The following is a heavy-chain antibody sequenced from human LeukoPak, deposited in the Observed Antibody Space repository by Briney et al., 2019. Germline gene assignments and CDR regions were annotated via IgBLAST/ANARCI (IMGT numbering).Heavy chain of an antibody. CDR2: ISGSGGST. V-gene: IGHV3-23*01. CDR3: ADTSGYLGGNY. CDR1: GFTFSSYA. J-gene: IGHJ4*02. D-gene: IGHD5-18*01. Sequence: PGGSLRLSCAASGFTFSSYAMSWVRQAPGKGLEWVSAISGSGGSTYYADSVKGRFAISRDNSKNTLYLQMNSLRAEDTALYYCADTSGYLGGNYWGQGTLVTVSS.